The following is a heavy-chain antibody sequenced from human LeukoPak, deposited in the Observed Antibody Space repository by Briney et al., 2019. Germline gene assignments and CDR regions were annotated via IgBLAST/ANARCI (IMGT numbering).Heavy chain of an antibody. CDR1: GFTFSSYS. CDR2: ISSSSSYI. Sequence: GGSLRLSCAASGFTFSSYSMNWVRQAPGKGLEWVSSISSSSSYIYYADSVKGRFTISRDNAKNSLYLQMNSLRAEDTAVYYCARRVVAGHKHLDYWGQGTLVTVSS. V-gene: IGHV3-21*01. CDR3: ARRVVAGHKHLDY. J-gene: IGHJ4*02. D-gene: IGHD6-19*01.